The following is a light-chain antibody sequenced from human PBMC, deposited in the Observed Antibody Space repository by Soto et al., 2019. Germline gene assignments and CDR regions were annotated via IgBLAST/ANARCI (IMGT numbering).Light chain of an antibody. CDR1: SSDVGGYNY. V-gene: IGLV2-14*01. Sequence: QSVLTQPASVSGSPGQSITFSCTGTSSDVGGYNYVSWYQQHPGKAPKLMIYEVSNRPSGVSNRFSGSKSGNTASLTISGLQAEDEADYYCSSYTSSSTVVFGGGTKVTVL. J-gene: IGLJ2*01. CDR3: SSYTSSSTVV. CDR2: EVS.